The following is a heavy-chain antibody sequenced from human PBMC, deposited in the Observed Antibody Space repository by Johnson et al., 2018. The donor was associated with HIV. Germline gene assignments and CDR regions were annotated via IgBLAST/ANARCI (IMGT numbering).Heavy chain of an antibody. CDR2: ITWNSGKI. V-gene: IGHV3-9*01. D-gene: IGHD6-13*01. CDR1: GFTFGDYA. CDR3: ARDGRLAAAGAWGAFDI. J-gene: IGHJ3*02. Sequence: QLVESGGGLVQPGRSLRLSCAASGFTFGDYAMHWVRQAPGKGLEWVSGITWNSGKIDYAASVKGRFTISRDNAKNSLYLQMNSLRPEDTALYYCARDGRLAAAGAWGAFDIWGQGTMVTVSS.